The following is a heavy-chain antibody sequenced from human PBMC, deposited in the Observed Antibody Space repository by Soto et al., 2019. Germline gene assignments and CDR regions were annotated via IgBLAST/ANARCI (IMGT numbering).Heavy chain of an antibody. CDR2: IHSSGST. J-gene: IGHJ5*02. V-gene: IGHV4-59*08. D-gene: IGHD6-13*01. CDR3: ARHAHGSSLTFDP. CDR1: GGSISSYY. Sequence: PSETLSLTCTVSGGSISSYYWSWIRQPPGNGLEWIGCIHSSGSTNYNPSLKSRITISLDTSKNQFSLKLSSVTAADTAIYYCARHAHGSSLTFDPWGQGTLVTVSS.